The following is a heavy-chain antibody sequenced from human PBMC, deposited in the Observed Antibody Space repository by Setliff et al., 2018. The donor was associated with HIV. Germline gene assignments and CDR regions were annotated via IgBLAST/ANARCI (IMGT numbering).Heavy chain of an antibody. V-gene: IGHV3-23*01. CDR3: ARENNFDY. Sequence: PGGSLRLSCAASGFTFSNYAMSWVRQAPGEGLEWVSAILSTGERTFYADSVKGRFTISRDNSKNTVYLQMNSLRAEDTALYYCARENNFDYWGQGTLVTVSS. CDR1: GFTFSNYA. CDR2: ILSTGERT. J-gene: IGHJ4*02.